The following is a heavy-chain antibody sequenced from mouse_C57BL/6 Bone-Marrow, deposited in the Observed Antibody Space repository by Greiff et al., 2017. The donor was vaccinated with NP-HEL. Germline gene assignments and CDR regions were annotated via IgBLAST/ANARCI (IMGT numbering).Heavy chain of an antibody. CDR2: IYPGSGST. J-gene: IGHJ4*01. Sequence: QVQLQQPGAELVKPGASVKMSCKASGYTFTSYWITWVKQRPGQGLEWIGDIYPGSGSTNYNEKFKSKATLTVDTSSSTAYMQLSSLTSEDSAVYYCARWVWWLLRRGAMDDWGQGTSVTVAS. V-gene: IGHV1-55*01. D-gene: IGHD2-3*01. CDR1: GYTFTSYW. CDR3: ARWVWWLLRRGAMDD.